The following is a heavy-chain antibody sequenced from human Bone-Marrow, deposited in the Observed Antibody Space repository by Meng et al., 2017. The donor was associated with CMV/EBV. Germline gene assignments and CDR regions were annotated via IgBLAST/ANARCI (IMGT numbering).Heavy chain of an antibody. CDR1: GFTFSSYR. D-gene: IGHD3-10*01. Sequence: GESLKISCAASGFTFSSYRMSWVRQAPGKGLEWVAKIKQDGSEKYYVDSVKGRFTITRDNAKDSLYLQMNSLRDEDTAVYYCARVRTMVRAVIQYYYGMDVWGQGTTVTVSS. V-gene: IGHV3-7*01. CDR3: ARVRTMVRAVIQYYYGMDV. CDR2: IKQDGSEK. J-gene: IGHJ6*02.